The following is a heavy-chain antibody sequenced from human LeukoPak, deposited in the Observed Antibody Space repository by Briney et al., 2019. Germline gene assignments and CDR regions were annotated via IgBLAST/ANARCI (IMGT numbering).Heavy chain of an antibody. CDR2: ISSSSYI. Sequence: GGSLRLSCAASGFTFSSYSMNWVRQAPGKGLEWVSSISSSSYIYYADSVKGRFTISRDNAKNSLYLQMNSLRAEDTAVYYCARVVRDIVVVPAAMGDHYYYYYYMDVWGKGTTVTVSS. CDR3: ARVVRDIVVVPAAMGDHYYYYYYMDV. CDR1: GFTFSSYS. D-gene: IGHD2-2*01. V-gene: IGHV3-21*01. J-gene: IGHJ6*03.